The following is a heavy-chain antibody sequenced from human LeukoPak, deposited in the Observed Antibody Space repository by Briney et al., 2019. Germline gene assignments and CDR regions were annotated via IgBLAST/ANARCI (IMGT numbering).Heavy chain of an antibody. V-gene: IGHV3-30*04. D-gene: IGHD3-22*01. CDR3: AREGYYYDSSGYSYYYYGMDV. CDR1: GFTFSSYA. Sequence: PGGSLRLSCAASGFTFSSYAMHWVRQAPGKGLEWVAVISYDGSNKYYADSVKGRFTISRDNSKNTLYLQMNSLRAEDTAVYYCAREGYYYDSSGYSYYYYGMDVRGQGTTVTVSS. J-gene: IGHJ6*02. CDR2: ISYDGSNK.